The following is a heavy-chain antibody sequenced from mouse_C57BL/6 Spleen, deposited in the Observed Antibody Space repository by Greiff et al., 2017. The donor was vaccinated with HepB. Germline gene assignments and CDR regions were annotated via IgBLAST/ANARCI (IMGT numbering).Heavy chain of an antibody. V-gene: IGHV7-3*01. D-gene: IGHD2-1*01. CDR1: GFTFTDYY. Sequence: EVKVVESGGGLVQPGGSLSLSCAASGFTFTDYYMSWVRQPPGKALEWLGFIRNKANGYTTEYSASVKGRFTISRDNSQSILYLQMNALIAEDSATYYCARSLYGKDENFDYWGQGTTLTVSS. CDR3: ARSLYGKDENFDY. J-gene: IGHJ2*01. CDR2: IRNKANGYTT.